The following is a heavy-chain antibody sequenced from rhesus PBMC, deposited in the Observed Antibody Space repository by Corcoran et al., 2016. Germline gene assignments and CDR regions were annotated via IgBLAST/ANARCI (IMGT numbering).Heavy chain of an antibody. V-gene: IGHV4-80*01. CDR2: INCNSGST. CDR1: GASFTSYW. J-gene: IGHJ4*01. CDR3: TTLIDS. Sequence: QVQLQESGPGLVKPSEPLSLPCTVSGASFTSYWLSWIRQPPGKGLEWIGEINCNSGSTNYNPSLKSRVTMSRDTSKNQFSLILSSVTAADSALYFCTTLIDSWGQGVLVTVSS.